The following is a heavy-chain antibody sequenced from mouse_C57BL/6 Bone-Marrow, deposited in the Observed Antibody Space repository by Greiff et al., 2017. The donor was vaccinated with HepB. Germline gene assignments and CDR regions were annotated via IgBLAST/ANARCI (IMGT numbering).Heavy chain of an antibody. V-gene: IGHV14-4*01. CDR3: TRDFWFAY. D-gene: IGHD3-3*01. CDR2: IDPENGDT. CDR1: GFNINDDY. J-gene: IGHJ3*01. Sequence: EVQLQQSGAELVRPGASVKLSCTASGFNINDDYLHWVKQRPEQGLEWLGWIDPENGDTEYASKFQGKATITADTSSNTAYLQLSSLTSEDTAVYYCTRDFWFAYWGQGTLVTVSA.